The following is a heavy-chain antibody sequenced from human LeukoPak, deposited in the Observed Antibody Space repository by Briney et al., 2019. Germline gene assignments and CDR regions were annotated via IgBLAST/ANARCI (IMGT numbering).Heavy chain of an antibody. D-gene: IGHD5-18*01. CDR3: ARVFDTPMLQGGEDY. J-gene: IGHJ4*02. V-gene: IGHV1-18*01. Sequence: ASVKVSCKASGYTFTNFGISWVRQAPGQGLEWMGWITPYNGNTNYAQKLQGRVTLTTDTSTSTAFMELRSLRSDDTAVYYCARVFDTPMLQGGEDYWGQGTLVTVSS. CDR2: ITPYNGNT. CDR1: GYTFTNFG.